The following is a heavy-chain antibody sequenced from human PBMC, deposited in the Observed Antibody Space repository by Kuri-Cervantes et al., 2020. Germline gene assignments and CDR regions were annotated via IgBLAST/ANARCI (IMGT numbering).Heavy chain of an antibody. CDR3: ARARGGSSWPAGGGFDY. D-gene: IGHD6-13*01. CDR1: GFTFSSYD. Sequence: GGSLRLSCAASGFTFSSYDMHWVRQATGKGLEWVSAIGTAGDTYYPGSVKGRFTISRENAKNSLYLQMNSLRAGDTAVYYCARARGGSSWPAGGGFDYWGQGTLVTVSS. CDR2: IGTAGDT. J-gene: IGHJ4*02. V-gene: IGHV3-13*01.